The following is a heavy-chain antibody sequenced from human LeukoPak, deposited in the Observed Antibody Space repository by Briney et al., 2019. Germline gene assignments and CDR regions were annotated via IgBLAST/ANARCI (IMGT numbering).Heavy chain of an antibody. Sequence: SETLSLTCAVYGGSFSGYYWSWIRQPPGKGLEWIGEINHSGSTNYNPSLKSRVTISVDTSKNQFSLKLSSVTAADTAVYYCARGRGKMATITGPAFDYWGQGTLVTVSS. J-gene: IGHJ4*02. CDR2: INHSGST. D-gene: IGHD5-12*01. CDR1: GGSFSGYY. V-gene: IGHV4-34*01. CDR3: ARGRGKMATITGPAFDY.